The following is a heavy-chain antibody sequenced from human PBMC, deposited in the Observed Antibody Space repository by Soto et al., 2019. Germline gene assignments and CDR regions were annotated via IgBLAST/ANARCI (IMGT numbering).Heavy chain of an antibody. J-gene: IGHJ6*02. D-gene: IGHD3-22*01. CDR1: GFSLRTSGMC. Sequence: SGPTLVNPTPTLTLTCTFSGFSLRTSGMCVSWIRQPPGKALVWLALIDWDDDKYYSTSLKTRLTISKDTSKNQVVLTMTNMDPVDTATYYCARTLYYYDSSGYAHYVMDVWGQGTTVTVSS. CDR2: IDWDDDK. CDR3: ARTLYYYDSSGYAHYVMDV. V-gene: IGHV2-70*01.